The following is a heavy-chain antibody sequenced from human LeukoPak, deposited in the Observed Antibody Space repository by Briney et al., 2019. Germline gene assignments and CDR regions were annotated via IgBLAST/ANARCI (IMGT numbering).Heavy chain of an antibody. CDR3: ARPVGWGPDY. D-gene: IGHD6-19*01. CDR2: IKEDGSEK. CDR1: GVTFSSYW. J-gene: IGHJ4*02. V-gene: IGHV3-7*03. Sequence: GGSLRLSCAASGVTFSSYWMSWVRQAPGKGLEWVANIKEDGSEKYYVDSVKGRFTISRDNAKSSLYLQMNSLRAEDTAVYYCARPVGWGPDYWGQGTLVTVSS.